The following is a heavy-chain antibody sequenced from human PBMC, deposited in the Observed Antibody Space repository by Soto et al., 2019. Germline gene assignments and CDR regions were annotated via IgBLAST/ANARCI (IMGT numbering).Heavy chain of an antibody. CDR3: AIASAITHETLA. J-gene: IGHJ3*01. V-gene: IGHV4-34*06. CDR2: LDHTGST. Sequence: PSETLSLTCAVYGGSFSGYYWRCFRQPPGKGLEWVGELDHTGSTNYNPSLKSRVTISVDTSKNKFSLSLESVTAADTGVYYCAIASAITHETLAWGQGTMVT. D-gene: IGHD3-16*01. CDR1: GGSFSGYY.